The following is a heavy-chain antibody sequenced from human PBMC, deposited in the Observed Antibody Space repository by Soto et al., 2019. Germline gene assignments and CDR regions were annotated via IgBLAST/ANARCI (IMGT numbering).Heavy chain of an antibody. J-gene: IGHJ6*02. CDR1: GFTFSSYG. CDR2: IWYDGSNK. D-gene: IGHD3-10*01. V-gene: IGHV3-33*01. CDR3: AREERVLWFGELWDGMDV. Sequence: QVQLVESGGGVVQPGRSLRLSCAASGFTFSSYGMHWVRQAPGKGLEWVAVIWYDGSNKYYADSVKGRFTISRDNSKNTLYLQMNSLRAEDTAVYYCAREERVLWFGELWDGMDVWGHGTTVTVSS.